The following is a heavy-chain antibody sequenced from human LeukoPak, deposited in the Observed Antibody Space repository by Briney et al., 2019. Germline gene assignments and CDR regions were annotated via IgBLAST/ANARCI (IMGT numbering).Heavy chain of an antibody. CDR1: GYTLTGFY. CDR3: ARSPNGLWNFDY. CDR2: INPKSGGI. V-gene: IGHV1-2*06. Sequence: ASVKVSCKASGYTLTGFYIHWVRQAPGQGLEWMGRINPKSGGINYAQKFQCRVTMTRDTSISTVYMELSRLRSDDTAVYYCARSPNGLWNFDYWGQGTLVTVSS. D-gene: IGHD2-8*01. J-gene: IGHJ4*02.